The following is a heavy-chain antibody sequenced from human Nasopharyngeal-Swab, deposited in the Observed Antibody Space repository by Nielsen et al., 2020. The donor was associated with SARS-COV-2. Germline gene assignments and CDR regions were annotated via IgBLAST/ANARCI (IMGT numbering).Heavy chain of an antibody. CDR3: ARGEIRYFDWLLQTDYYYYYGMDV. J-gene: IGHJ6*02. Sequence: SETLSLTCTVSGGSISSGGYYWSWIRQHPGKGLEWIGYIYYSGSTYYNPSLKSRVTISVDTSKNQFSLKLSSVTAADTAVYYCARGEIRYFDWLLQTDYYYYYGMDVWGQGTAVTVSS. CDR2: IYYSGST. CDR1: GGSISSGGYY. V-gene: IGHV4-31*03. D-gene: IGHD3-9*01.